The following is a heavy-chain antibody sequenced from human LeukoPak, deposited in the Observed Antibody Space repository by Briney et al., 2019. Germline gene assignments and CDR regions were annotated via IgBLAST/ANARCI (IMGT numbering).Heavy chain of an antibody. J-gene: IGHJ3*02. Sequence: GGSLRLSCAASGFTFSSYPMHWVRQAPGKGLEWVAVISYDGSNKYYADSVKGRFTISRDNSKNTLYLQMNSLRAEDTAVYYCARGGLRDGYNHDAFDIWGQGTMVTVSS. CDR1: GFTFSSYP. CDR2: ISYDGSNK. CDR3: ARGGLRDGYNHDAFDI. V-gene: IGHV3-30*01. D-gene: IGHD5-24*01.